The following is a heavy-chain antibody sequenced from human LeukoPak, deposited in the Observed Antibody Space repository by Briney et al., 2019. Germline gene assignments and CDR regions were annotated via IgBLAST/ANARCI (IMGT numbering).Heavy chain of an antibody. CDR1: GGSFSGNYY. Sequence: SETLSLTCAVYGGSFSGNYYWNWIRQPPGKGLEWIAEINHGGSTNHNPSLKNRVTISVDKSKNQFSLKLNSVTAADTAVYYCARSFDYYSSGYYSYYFDYWGQGTLVTVSS. CDR3: ARSFDYYSSGYYSYYFDY. CDR2: INHGGST. D-gene: IGHD3-22*01. V-gene: IGHV4-34*01. J-gene: IGHJ4*02.